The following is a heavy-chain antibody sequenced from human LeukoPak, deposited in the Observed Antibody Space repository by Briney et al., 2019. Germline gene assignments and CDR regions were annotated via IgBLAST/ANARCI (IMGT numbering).Heavy chain of an antibody. D-gene: IGHD2-15*01. CDR1: GYTFTGYY. Sequence: ASVKVSCKASGYTFTGYYMHRVRQAPGQGLEWMGWINPNSGGTNYAQKFQGRVTMTRDTSISTAYMELSRLRSDDTAVYYCARDSQYCSGGSCYGYWGQGTLVTVSS. V-gene: IGHV1-2*02. J-gene: IGHJ4*02. CDR3: ARDSQYCSGGSCYGY. CDR2: INPNSGGT.